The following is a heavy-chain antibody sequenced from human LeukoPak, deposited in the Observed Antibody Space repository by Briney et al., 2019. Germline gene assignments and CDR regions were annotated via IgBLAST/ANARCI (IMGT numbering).Heavy chain of an antibody. V-gene: IGHV4-59*01. CDR3: AKDYGSGSYYGNFDY. CDR2: IYYSGNT. CDR1: GGSISPYY. J-gene: IGHJ4*02. Sequence: SETLSLTCTVSGGSISPYYWSWIRKPPGKGLEWIGHIYYSGNTNYNPSLKSRVTISVDTSKNHFSLNLTSVTAADTAVYYCAKDYGSGSYYGNFDYWGQGTLVTVSS. D-gene: IGHD3-10*01.